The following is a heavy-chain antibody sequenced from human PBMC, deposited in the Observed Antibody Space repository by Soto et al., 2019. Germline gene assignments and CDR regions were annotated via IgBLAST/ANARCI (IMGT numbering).Heavy chain of an antibody. V-gene: IGHV4-59*08. CDR2: IYYSGST. Sequence: SSETLSLTCTVSGGSISSYYWSWIRQPPGKGLEWIGYIYYSGSTNYNPSLKSRVTISVDTSKNQFSLKLSSVTAADTAVYYCARQNGYGSDYYYMDVWGKGTTVTVSS. D-gene: IGHD3-10*01. CDR1: GGSISSYY. J-gene: IGHJ6*03. CDR3: ARQNGYGSDYYYMDV.